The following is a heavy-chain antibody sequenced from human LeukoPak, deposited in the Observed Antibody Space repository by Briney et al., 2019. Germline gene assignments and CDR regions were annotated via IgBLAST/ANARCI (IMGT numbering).Heavy chain of an antibody. D-gene: IGHD3-22*01. CDR3: AKTMSPYYYDSSGF. CDR2: IRYDGSNK. V-gene: IGHV3-30*02. Sequence: GGSLRLSCAAPGFTFSSYGMHWVRQAPGKGLEWVAFIRYDGSNKYYADSVKGRFTISRDNSKNTLYLQMNSLRAEDTAVYYCAKTMSPYYYDSSGFWGQGTLVTVSS. J-gene: IGHJ4*02. CDR1: GFTFSSYG.